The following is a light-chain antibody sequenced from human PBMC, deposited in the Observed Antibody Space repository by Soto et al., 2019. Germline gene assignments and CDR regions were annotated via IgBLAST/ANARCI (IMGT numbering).Light chain of an antibody. CDR2: YTS. V-gene: IGKV3-11*01. J-gene: IGKJ2*01. CDR1: QYVGTR. CDR3: QQRISWPPYT. Sequence: EIVLTQSPAPLSSSPGETATLSCRSSQYVGTRLAWYQHKPGQAPRLLLYYTSNRATGIPARFSGSGAGTDFTLTINSLEPEDFSVYYCQQRISWPPYTFGQGTKVDIK.